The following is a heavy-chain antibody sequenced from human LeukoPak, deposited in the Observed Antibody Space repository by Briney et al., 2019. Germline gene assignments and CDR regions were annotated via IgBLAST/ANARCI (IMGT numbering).Heavy chain of an antibody. V-gene: IGHV3-7*01. CDR3: AREGHDWLLFPPGP. CDR1: GFTFSSYW. D-gene: IGHD3-9*01. Sequence: GGSLRLSCAASGFTFSSYWMSWVRQAPGKGLEWVANIKQDGSEKYYVDSVKGRFTISRDNAKNSLYLQMNSLRAEDTAVYYCAREGHDWLLFPPGPWGQGTLVTVSS. CDR2: IKQDGSEK. J-gene: IGHJ5*02.